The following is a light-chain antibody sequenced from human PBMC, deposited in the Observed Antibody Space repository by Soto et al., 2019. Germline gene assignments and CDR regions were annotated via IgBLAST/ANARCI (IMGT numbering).Light chain of an antibody. CDR3: QQYNNWPPIT. J-gene: IGKJ5*01. Sequence: EIMMTQSPATLSVSPGERATLSCRASQSVSNNLAWYQQKPCQAPRLLIYYASTRATGIPARFSGSGSGTEFTLTISSRQSEDFALYYCQQYNNWPPITFGQGTRLEMK. CDR1: QSVSNN. V-gene: IGKV3-15*01. CDR2: YAS.